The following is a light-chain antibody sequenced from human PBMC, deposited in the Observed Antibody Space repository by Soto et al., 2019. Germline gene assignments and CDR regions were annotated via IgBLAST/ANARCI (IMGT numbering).Light chain of an antibody. J-gene: IGKJ4*01. V-gene: IGKV3-20*01. CDR1: QIVSSSY. CDR3: QQYGSSLALT. CDR2: GAS. Sequence: EIVLTQSPGTLSLSPGERATLSCRASQIVSSSYLAWYQQKPGQAPRLLIYGASSRATGIPDRFSGSGSGTDFTLTISRLEPEDFAVYYCQQYGSSLALTFGGGTKVEIK.